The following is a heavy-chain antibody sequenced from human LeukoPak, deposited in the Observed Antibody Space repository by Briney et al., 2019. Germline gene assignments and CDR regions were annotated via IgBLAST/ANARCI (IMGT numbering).Heavy chain of an antibody. CDR2: IYSGGST. CDR3: AREGLYSYGLDY. CDR1: GFIVSDNY. V-gene: IGHV3-53*01. Sequence: GGSLRLSCAGSGFIVSDNYMSWVRQAPGKGLEWVSVIYSGGSTFYADSVKGRFTISRDNSKNTLYLQMNSLRAEDTAVYYCAREGLYSYGLDYWGQGTLVTVSS. D-gene: IGHD5-18*01. J-gene: IGHJ4*02.